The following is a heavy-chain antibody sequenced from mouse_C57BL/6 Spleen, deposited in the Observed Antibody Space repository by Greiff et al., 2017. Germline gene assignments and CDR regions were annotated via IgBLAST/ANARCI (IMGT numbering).Heavy chain of an antibody. CDR1: GYSFTDYN. Sequence: VQLKQSGPELVKPGASVKISCKASGYSFTDYNMNWVKQSNGKSLEWIGVINPNYGTTSYNQKFKGKATLTVDQSSSTAYLQLNSLTSEDSAVYYCATKRGYYYGSSHGYFDVWGTGTTVTVSS. CDR3: ATKRGYYYGSSHGYFDV. D-gene: IGHD1-1*01. J-gene: IGHJ1*03. CDR2: INPNYGTT. V-gene: IGHV1-39*01.